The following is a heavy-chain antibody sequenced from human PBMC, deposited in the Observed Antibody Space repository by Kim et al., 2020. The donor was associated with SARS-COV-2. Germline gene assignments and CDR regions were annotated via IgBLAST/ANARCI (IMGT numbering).Heavy chain of an antibody. D-gene: IGHD3-3*01. Sequence: KYNPSRKSRVTISVDTSKNQFSLKLSSVTAADTAVYYCARGHYDFYTYDYWGQGTLVTVSS. J-gene: IGHJ4*02. V-gene: IGHV4-59*09. CDR3: ARGHYDFYTYDY.